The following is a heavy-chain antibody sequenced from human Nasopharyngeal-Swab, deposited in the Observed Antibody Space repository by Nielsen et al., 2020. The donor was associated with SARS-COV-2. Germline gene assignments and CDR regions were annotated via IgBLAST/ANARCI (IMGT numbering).Heavy chain of an antibody. CDR1: GFTFSSYD. CDR2: IGTAGDT. CDR3: ARGSCTSSSCPIDS. D-gene: IGHD2-2*01. J-gene: IGHJ5*01. V-gene: IGHV3-13*01. Sequence: GGSLRLSCAASGFTFSSYDMHWVRQATGKGLEWVSAIGTAGDTYYPGSVKGRFTISRDNAKKSLYLQMNTLRPEDTALYYCARGSCTSSSCPIDSWGQGNMVTVSS.